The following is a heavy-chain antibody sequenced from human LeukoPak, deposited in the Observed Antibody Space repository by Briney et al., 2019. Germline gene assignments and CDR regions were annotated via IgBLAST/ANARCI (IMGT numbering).Heavy chain of an antibody. V-gene: IGHV3-33*01. CDR3: ARANYGSESNYYYGLDV. CDR2: IWYDGSNK. Sequence: GRSLRLSCAASGFTFSRFGMHWVRQAPGKGLEWVAVIWYDGSNKYYEDFVKGRFTISRDNSQNTLYLQMNSLRVEDTAVYYCARANYGSESNYYYGLDVWGEGTTVTVSS. J-gene: IGHJ6*04. CDR1: GFTFSRFG. D-gene: IGHD3-10*01.